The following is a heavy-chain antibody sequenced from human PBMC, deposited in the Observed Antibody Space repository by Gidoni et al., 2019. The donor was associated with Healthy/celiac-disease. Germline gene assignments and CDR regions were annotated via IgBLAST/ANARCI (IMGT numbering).Heavy chain of an antibody. J-gene: IGHJ6*02. CDR1: GSSISSGAYY. V-gene: IGHV4-30-4*01. Sequence: QVQLQESGPGLVKPSQTLSLTCTVSGSSISSGAYYWSWIRQPPGKGLEWIGYIYYSGSTYYNPSRKSRVTISVDTSKNQFSLKLSSVTAADTAVYYCARGEVSYYYGMDVWGQGTTVTVSS. CDR3: ARGEVSYYYGMDV. CDR2: IYYSGST.